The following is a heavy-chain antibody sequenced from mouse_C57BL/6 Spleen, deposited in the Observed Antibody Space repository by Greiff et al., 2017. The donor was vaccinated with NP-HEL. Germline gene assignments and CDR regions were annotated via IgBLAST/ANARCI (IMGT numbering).Heavy chain of an antibody. CDR3: ARYYYGSSYVDYNAMDY. Sequence: VQLKESGPELVKPGASVKISCKASGYSFTDYNMNWVKQSNGKSLEWIGVINPNYGTTSYNQKFKGKATLTVDQSSSTAYMQLNSLTSEDSAVYYCARYYYGSSYVDYNAMDYWGQGTSVTVSS. D-gene: IGHD1-1*01. V-gene: IGHV1-39*01. J-gene: IGHJ4*01. CDR2: INPNYGTT. CDR1: GYSFTDYN.